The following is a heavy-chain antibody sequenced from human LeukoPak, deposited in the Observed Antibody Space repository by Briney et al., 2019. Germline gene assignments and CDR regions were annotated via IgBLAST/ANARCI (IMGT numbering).Heavy chain of an antibody. Sequence: ASVKVSCKASGYTFTSYGISWVRQAPGQRLEWMGWISAYNGNTNYAQKLQGRVTMTTDTSTSTAYMELRSLRSDGTAVYYCAISPGSSSWSHPPGNFGYWGQGTLVTVSS. J-gene: IGHJ4*02. V-gene: IGHV1-18*04. CDR1: GYTFTSYG. D-gene: IGHD6-13*01. CDR2: ISAYNGNT. CDR3: AISPGSSSWSHPPGNFGY.